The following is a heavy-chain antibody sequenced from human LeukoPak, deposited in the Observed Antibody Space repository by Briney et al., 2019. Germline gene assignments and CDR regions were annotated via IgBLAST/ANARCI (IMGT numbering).Heavy chain of an antibody. V-gene: IGHV3-30*02. Sequence: GGSLRHSCAAPGFTFSSYGMHCVRQTPGKGRGWVAFIRKEVRKKYYADSLKGQFTISRDNAKTSLYLPMNSLRAEDTAVYYCARAGSGRSPDWFDPWGQGTLVTVSS. CDR1: GFTFSSYG. D-gene: IGHD1-26*01. J-gene: IGHJ5*02. CDR3: ARAGSGRSPDWFDP. CDR2: IRKEVRKK.